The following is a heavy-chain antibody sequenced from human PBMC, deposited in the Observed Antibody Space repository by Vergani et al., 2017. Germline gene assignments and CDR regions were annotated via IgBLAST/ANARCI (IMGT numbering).Heavy chain of an antibody. V-gene: IGHV3-30*02. CDR1: GFTFRIYG. Sequence: QVQLVESGGGVVQPGGSLRLSCIASGFTFRIYGMHWVRQAPGKGLEWVAFIRYDGTKRFYAYSVKGRFTISRDNSQTPVFLQMNSLRADDSAVYYCTKAGQYDSDNFHDSWGQGALVTVAS. CDR2: IRYDGTKR. J-gene: IGHJ1*01. D-gene: IGHD3-22*01. CDR3: TKAGQYDSDNFHDS.